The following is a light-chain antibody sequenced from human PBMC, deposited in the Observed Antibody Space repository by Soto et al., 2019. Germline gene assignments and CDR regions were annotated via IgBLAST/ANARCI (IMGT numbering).Light chain of an antibody. V-gene: IGLV4-69*01. CDR2: LNSDGSH. J-gene: IGLJ2*01. CDR1: SLHSSYA. Sequence: QPVLTQSPSASASLGASVKLTCTLSSLHSSYAIAWHQQQPEKGPRYLMKLNSDGSHSKGDGIPDRFSGSSSGAERYLTISSLQSEDEADYYCQTWGTGIHGVFGGGTKLTVL. CDR3: QTWGTGIHGV.